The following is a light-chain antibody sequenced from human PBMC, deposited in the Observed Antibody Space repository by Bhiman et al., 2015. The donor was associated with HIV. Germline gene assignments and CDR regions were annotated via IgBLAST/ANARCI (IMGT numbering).Light chain of an antibody. CDR3: QAWDSRVLYV. CDR1: KLGTKY. J-gene: IGLJ1*01. Sequence: YELTQPPSVSVSPGQTTTITCSGDKLGTKYVCWFQQKPGQSPVLVIYQDSKRPSGIPERFSGSNSGNTATLTISGTQPMDEADYYCQAWDSRVLYVFGNGTKVSVL. V-gene: IGLV3-1*01. CDR2: QDS.